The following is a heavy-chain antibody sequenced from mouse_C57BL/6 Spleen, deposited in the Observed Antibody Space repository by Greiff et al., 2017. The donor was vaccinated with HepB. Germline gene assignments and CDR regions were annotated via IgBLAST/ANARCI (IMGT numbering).Heavy chain of an antibody. CDR3: AREGDYDDFFAY. CDR1: GYTFTSYW. D-gene: IGHD2-4*01. CDR2: IHPNSGST. J-gene: IGHJ3*01. Sequence: QVQLQQSGAELVKPGASVKLSCKASGYTFTSYWMHWVKQRPGQGLEWIGMIHPNSGSTNYNEKFKSKATLTVDKSSSTAYMQLSSLTSEDSAVYYCAREGDYDDFFAYWGQGTLVTVSA. V-gene: IGHV1-64*01.